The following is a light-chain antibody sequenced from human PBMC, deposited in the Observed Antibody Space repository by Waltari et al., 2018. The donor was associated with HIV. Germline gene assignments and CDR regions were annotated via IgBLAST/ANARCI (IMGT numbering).Light chain of an antibody. CDR1: ALAKQF. CDR3: QSADSSVTYEVV. V-gene: IGLV3-25*03. CDR2: NDN. J-gene: IGLJ3*02. Sequence: SFDLRQAPALSVSPGQTARITCSGDALAKQFCYWYQQKPGQAPVLVIYNDNERPSAIPQRVAGSSSGTTATLTISGVQAEDEADYYCQSADSSVTYEVVFGGGTKLTVL.